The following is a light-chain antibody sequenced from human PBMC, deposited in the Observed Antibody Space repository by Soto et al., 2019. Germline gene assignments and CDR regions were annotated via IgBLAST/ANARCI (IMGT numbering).Light chain of an antibody. Sequence: EIVMSQSPATLSVSPGEGATVSCRASQSVSSHLAWYQHKPGQAPRLLFYDASTRATGIPARFSGSGSGTEFTLTISSLQSEDFAVYYCRYYHGWPITFGQGTRLEIK. V-gene: IGKV3-15*01. CDR2: DAS. CDR3: RYYHGWPIT. J-gene: IGKJ5*01. CDR1: QSVSSH.